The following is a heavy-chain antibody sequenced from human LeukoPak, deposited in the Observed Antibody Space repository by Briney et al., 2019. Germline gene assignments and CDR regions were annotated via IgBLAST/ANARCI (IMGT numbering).Heavy chain of an antibody. CDR1: GYTFTSYG. D-gene: IGHD2-21*02. Sequence: ASVKVSCKASGYTFTSYGISWVRQAPGQGLEWMGWISAYNGNTNYAQKLQGRVTMTTDTSTSTAYMELRSLRSDDTAVYYCARDAPVVVTATDAFDIRGQGTMVTVSS. CDR2: ISAYNGNT. V-gene: IGHV1-18*01. CDR3: ARDAPVVVTATDAFDI. J-gene: IGHJ3*02.